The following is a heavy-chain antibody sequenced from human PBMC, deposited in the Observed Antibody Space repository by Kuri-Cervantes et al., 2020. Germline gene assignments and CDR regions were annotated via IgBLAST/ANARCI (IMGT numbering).Heavy chain of an antibody. Sequence: GESLKISCAAFGFSFSSYGMHWVRQAPGKGLEWVAVISFDGSNHYYAEAVKGRFTFSRDNSKNTLHMQMNSLRAEDTAVYYCAKDQGDGYNFRIFLGFDYWGQGTLVTVSS. CDR2: ISFDGSNH. CDR3: AKDQGDGYNFRIFLGFDY. V-gene: IGHV3-30*18. J-gene: IGHJ4*02. CDR1: GFSFSSYG. D-gene: IGHD5-24*01.